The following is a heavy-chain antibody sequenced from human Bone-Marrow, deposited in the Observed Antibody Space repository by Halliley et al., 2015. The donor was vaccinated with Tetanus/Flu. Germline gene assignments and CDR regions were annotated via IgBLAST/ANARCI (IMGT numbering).Heavy chain of an antibody. J-gene: IGHJ6*02. CDR3: ARAGSSYHYYGMDV. Sequence: VSSIGTAADTYYLGSVKGRFTISRENAKNSLYLQMNSLRAEDTAVYYCARAGSSYHYYGMDVWGQGTTVTVSS. D-gene: IGHD3-10*01. V-gene: IGHV3-13*01. CDR2: IGTAADT.